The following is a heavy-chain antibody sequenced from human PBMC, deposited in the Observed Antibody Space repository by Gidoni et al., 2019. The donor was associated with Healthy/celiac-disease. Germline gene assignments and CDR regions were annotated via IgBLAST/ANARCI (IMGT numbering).Heavy chain of an antibody. CDR3: ARKPIVGASWFDP. Sequence: VHLQEPGPGLVKPSETLSLTCTVSAGSASSGSSYWSWIRQPPGKGLEWIGDIHYSGSTNYNPSLKSRVTISVDTSKNQFSLKLSSVTAADTAVYYCARKPIVGASWFDPWGQGTLVTVSS. CDR2: IHYSGST. J-gene: IGHJ5*02. CDR1: AGSASSGSSY. D-gene: IGHD1-26*01. V-gene: IGHV4-61*01.